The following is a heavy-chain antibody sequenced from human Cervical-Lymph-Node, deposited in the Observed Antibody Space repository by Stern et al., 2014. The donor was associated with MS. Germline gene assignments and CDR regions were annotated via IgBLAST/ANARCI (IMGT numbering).Heavy chain of an antibody. CDR2: ISYDANHK. D-gene: IGHD2-8*01. Sequence: QVQLVESGGAVVQPGRSLRLSCAASGFTFSSYGMHWVRQAPGKGLECVTVISYDANHKYYAASVKGRFTISRNNSKNTLHLQMNSVTPDDTAIYYCARDYEDTSMLFDHWGQGTLVTVSS. V-gene: IGHV3-30*03. J-gene: IGHJ4*02. CDR1: GFTFSSYG. CDR3: ARDYEDTSMLFDH.